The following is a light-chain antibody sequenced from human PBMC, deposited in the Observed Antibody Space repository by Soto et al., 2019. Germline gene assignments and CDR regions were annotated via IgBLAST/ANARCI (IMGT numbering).Light chain of an antibody. Sequence: QSALTQPASVSGSPGQSITISCTGTSSDVGSYNLVSWYQQHPGKAPKLMIYEGSKRPSGVSYRFSGSKSGNTASLTISGLQAEDEADYYCCSYAGSVVFGGGTKVTVL. CDR3: CSYAGSVV. V-gene: IGLV2-23*01. J-gene: IGLJ2*01. CDR2: EGS. CDR1: SSDVGSYNL.